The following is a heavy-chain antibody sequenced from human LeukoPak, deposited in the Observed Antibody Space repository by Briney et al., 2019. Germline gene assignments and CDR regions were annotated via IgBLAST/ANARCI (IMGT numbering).Heavy chain of an antibody. CDR3: ASPSLWFGELYPPG. D-gene: IGHD3-10*01. CDR2: ISSSGSPI. Sequence: GGSLRLSCVASGFIFSSHSMNWVRQAPGKGLEWFSYISSSGSPIYYADSVKGRFTVSRDNAKNSLYLQMNSLTAEDTAAYYCASPSLWFGELYPPGWGQGTLVTVSS. V-gene: IGHV3-48*04. CDR1: GFIFSSHS. J-gene: IGHJ4*02.